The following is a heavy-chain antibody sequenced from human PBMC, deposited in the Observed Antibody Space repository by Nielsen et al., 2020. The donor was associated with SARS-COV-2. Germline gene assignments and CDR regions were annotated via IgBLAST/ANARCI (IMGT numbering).Heavy chain of an antibody. Sequence: ASVKVSCKASGYTFTTYYMHWVRQAPGQGLEWMGVINPGSGSTTYARKLQDRVTMTRDTSTSTVYMELSSLRSEDTAVYYCASGNIAVAGTDHYYGMDVWGQGTTVTVSS. CDR1: GYTFTTYY. CDR2: INPGSGST. J-gene: IGHJ6*02. CDR3: ASGNIAVAGTDHYYGMDV. V-gene: IGHV1-46*01. D-gene: IGHD6-19*01.